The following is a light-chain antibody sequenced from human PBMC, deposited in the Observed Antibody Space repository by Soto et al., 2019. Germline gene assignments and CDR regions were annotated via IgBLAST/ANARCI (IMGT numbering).Light chain of an antibody. Sequence: DIQMTQSPSSLSASVGDRVTITCRASQGISNYLAWYKQKPGKVPKLLNYAESPLHSGVPSRFSGSGSGTDFTLTISSLQPEDVATFYCQKYNSAPRAFGQGTKVEIK. J-gene: IGKJ1*01. CDR2: AES. V-gene: IGKV1-27*01. CDR1: QGISNY. CDR3: QKYNSAPRA.